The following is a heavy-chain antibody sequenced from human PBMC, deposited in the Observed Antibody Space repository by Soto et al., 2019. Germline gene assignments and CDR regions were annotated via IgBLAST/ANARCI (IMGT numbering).Heavy chain of an antibody. J-gene: IGHJ3*02. V-gene: IGHV5-51*01. CDR3: ARRGYCSSTSCYADHMAFDI. CDR1: GYSFTSYW. CDR2: IYPGDSDT. D-gene: IGHD2-2*01. Sequence: GESLKISCKGSGYSFTSYWIGWVRQMPGKGLEWMGIIYPGDSDTRYSPSFQGQVTISADKSISTAYLQWSSLKASDTAVYCCARRGYCSSTSCYADHMAFDIWGQGTMVTVSS.